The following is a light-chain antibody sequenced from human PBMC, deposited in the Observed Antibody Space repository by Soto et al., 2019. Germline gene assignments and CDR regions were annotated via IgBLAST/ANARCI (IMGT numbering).Light chain of an antibody. J-gene: IGKJ1*01. CDR2: GAS. CDR1: QSVSSSY. V-gene: IGKV3-20*01. Sequence: EIVLTQSPGTLSLSPGERATLSCRASQSVSSSYLAWYQQKPGQAPRLLIYGASIRATGIPDRFSGSGSGTEFTLTISRLEPEDVSVYYCQQYGSSPPWTFGQGTKVEIK. CDR3: QQYGSSPPWT.